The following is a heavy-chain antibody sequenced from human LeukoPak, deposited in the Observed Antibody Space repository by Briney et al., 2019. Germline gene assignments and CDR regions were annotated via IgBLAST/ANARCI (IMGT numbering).Heavy chain of an antibody. CDR3: AKRGVTGYKEGFDY. CDR1: GFAFSKDY. D-gene: IGHD3-9*01. CDR2: ISGSGGNT. Sequence: GGSLRLSCAASGFAFSKDYLSWVRQAPGKGLEWVSAISGSGGNTYYADSVKGRFTISRDNSKNTLYLQMNSLRAEDTAVYYCAKRGVTGYKEGFDYWGQGTLVTVSS. V-gene: IGHV3-23*01. J-gene: IGHJ4*02.